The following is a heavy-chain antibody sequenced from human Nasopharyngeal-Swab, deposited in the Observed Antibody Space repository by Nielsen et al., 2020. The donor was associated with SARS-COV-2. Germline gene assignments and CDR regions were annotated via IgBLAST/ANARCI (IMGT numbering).Heavy chain of an antibody. CDR3: ARSGGGYFDY. CDR1: GGSISSGSYY. J-gene: IGHJ4*02. V-gene: IGHV4-61*02. CDR2: IYTSGST. Sequence: SETLSLTCTVSGGSISSGSYYWSWIRQPAGKGLEWIGRIYTSGSTNYNPSLKSRVTISVDPSKNQFSLKLSSVTAADTAVYYCARSGGGYFDYWGQGTLVTVSS. D-gene: IGHD3-16*01.